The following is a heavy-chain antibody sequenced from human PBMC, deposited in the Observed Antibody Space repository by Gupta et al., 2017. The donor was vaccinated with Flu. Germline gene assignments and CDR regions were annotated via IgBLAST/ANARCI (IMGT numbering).Heavy chain of an antibody. CDR2: IVPMYGTA. V-gene: IGHV1-69*06. J-gene: IGHJ2*01. CDR1: GDTFRSYA. Sequence: QVLLLQSGAEVKKPGSSVTVSCQASGDTFRSYAISWVRQAPGQGLEWMGKIVPMYGTANYAQKFQGRVTITADKSTGTAYMEMSSLTSEDTAVYYCARGLDTTIIVWTNLDGHFEVWGPGTLVTVSS. D-gene: IGHD2-21*01. CDR3: ARGLDTTIIVWTNLDGHFEV.